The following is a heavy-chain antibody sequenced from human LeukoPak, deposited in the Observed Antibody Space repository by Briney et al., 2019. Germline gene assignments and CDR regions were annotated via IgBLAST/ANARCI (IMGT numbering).Heavy chain of an antibody. V-gene: IGHV5-51*01. D-gene: IGHD1-26*01. J-gene: IGHJ4*02. CDR1: GFTFTDYY. CDR3: AREGRYSGSHTHDY. Sequence: GESLQISCKGSGFTFTDYYIGWVRQMPGKGLEWMGIIHPGDSDARYSPSFQDQATISADKSINTAYLQWSSLKASDTAIYYCAREGRYSGSHTHDYWGQGTLVTVSS. CDR2: IHPGDSDA.